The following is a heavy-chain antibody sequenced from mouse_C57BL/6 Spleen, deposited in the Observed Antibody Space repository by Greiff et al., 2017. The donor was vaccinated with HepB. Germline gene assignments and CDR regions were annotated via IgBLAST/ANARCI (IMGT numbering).Heavy chain of an antibody. J-gene: IGHJ2*01. CDR1: GYAFSSSW. D-gene: IGHD2-4*01. Sequence: VKLMESGPELVKPGASVKISCKASGYAFSSSWMNWVKQRPGKGLEWIGRIYPGDGDTNYNGKFKGKATLTADKSSSTAYMQLSSLTSEDSAVYFCARPYDYDGYYFDYWGQGTTLTVSS. CDR2: IYPGDGDT. V-gene: IGHV1-82*01. CDR3: ARPYDYDGYYFDY.